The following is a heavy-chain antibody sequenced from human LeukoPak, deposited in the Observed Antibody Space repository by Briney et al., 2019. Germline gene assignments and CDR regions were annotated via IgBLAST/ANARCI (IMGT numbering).Heavy chain of an antibody. D-gene: IGHD7-27*01. CDR1: GFSFSTYS. CDR3: GTGDPRFDY. CDR2: ISSGSSAI. Sequence: GGSLRLSCAASGFSFSTYSMNWVRQAPGKGLQWVLYISSGSSAIYYTDSVKGRFTITRDDAKNSVYLQMNSLRTEDTAVYYCGTGDPRFDYWGQRTLVTVSS. J-gene: IGHJ4*02. V-gene: IGHV3-48*01.